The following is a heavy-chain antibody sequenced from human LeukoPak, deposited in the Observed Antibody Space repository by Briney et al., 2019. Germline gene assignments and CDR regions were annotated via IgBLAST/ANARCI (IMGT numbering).Heavy chain of an antibody. D-gene: IGHD1-1*01. V-gene: IGHV4-59*01. J-gene: IGHJ6*02. CDR1: GGSIRGYY. CDR3: ARDRGTILYYYGRDV. Sequence: SETLSLTCTVSGGSIRGYYWSWLWQPPGKGLEWIGYIYYSGSTNYNPSLKSRVTISVDTSKNQFSLKLSSVTAADTAVYYCARDRGTILYYYGRDVWGQGTTVTVAS. CDR2: IYYSGST.